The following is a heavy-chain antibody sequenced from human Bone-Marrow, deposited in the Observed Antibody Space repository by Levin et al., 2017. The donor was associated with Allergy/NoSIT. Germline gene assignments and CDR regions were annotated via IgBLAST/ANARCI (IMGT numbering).Heavy chain of an antibody. Sequence: PGGSLRLSCAASGFTFSSYAMHWVRQAPGKGLEWVAVISYDGSNKYYADSVKGRFTISRDNSKNTLYLQMNSLRAEDTAVYYCARGVAGDYWGQGTLVTVSS. CDR2: ISYDGSNK. D-gene: IGHD6-19*01. CDR1: GFTFSSYA. J-gene: IGHJ4*02. V-gene: IGHV3-30-3*01. CDR3: ARGVAGDY.